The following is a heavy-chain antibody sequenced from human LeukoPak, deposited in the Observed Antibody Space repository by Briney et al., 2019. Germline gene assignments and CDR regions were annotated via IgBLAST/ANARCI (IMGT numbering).Heavy chain of an antibody. CDR3: ARESEYSSGSFDY. J-gene: IGHJ4*02. CDR2: IWYDGSNK. D-gene: IGHD6-19*01. V-gene: IGHV3-33*01. Sequence: PGGSLRLSCAASGFTFSSYSMHWVRQAPGKGLEWVAVIWYDGSNKYYADSVKGRFTISRDNSKNTLYLQMNSLRAEDTAVYCCARESEYSSGSFDYWGQGTLVTVSS. CDR1: GFTFSSYS.